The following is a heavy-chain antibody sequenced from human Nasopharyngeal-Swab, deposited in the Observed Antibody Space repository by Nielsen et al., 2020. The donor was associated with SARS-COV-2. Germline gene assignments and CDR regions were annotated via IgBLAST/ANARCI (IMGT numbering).Heavy chain of an antibody. CDR2: LYWDDDN. CDR1: GFSLSTSKVG. J-gene: IGHJ4*02. D-gene: IGHD6-19*01. Sequence: SGPTLVKPSQTLTLTCTFSGFSLSTSKVGVSWVRQLPGKALEWLALLYWDDDNRYNPSLKNRITITRDTSKNQVVLTMTNMDPVDTATYYSVHSTGWRLDYWGQGTLVTVSS. V-gene: IGHV2-5*02. CDR3: VHSTGWRLDY.